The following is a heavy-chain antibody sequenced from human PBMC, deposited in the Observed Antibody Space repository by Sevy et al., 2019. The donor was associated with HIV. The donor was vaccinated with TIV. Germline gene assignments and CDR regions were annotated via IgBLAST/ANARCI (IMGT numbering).Heavy chain of an antibody. CDR2: IRSKAYGGTT. V-gene: IGHV3-49*03. Sequence: GGSLRLSCTASGFTFGDYAMSWFRQAPGKGLEWVGFIRSKAYGGTTEDAASVKGRFTISRDDSKSIAYLQMNSLKTEDTAVYYCTRAGVDYDFWSGYSYYNWFDPWGQGTLVTVSS. CDR3: TRAGVDYDFWSGYSYYNWFDP. J-gene: IGHJ5*02. D-gene: IGHD3-3*01. CDR1: GFTFGDYA.